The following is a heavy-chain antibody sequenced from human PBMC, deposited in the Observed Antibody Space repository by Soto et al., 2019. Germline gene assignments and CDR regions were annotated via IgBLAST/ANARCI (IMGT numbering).Heavy chain of an antibody. CDR3: ARHRTTRATNWFDP. D-gene: IGHD1-26*01. Sequence: GESVKSAGKGSGYSFTSYWISWVRQMPWKGLEWMGRIDPSDSYTNYSPSFQGHVTISADKSISTAYLQWSSLKASDTAMYYCARHRTTRATNWFDPWGQGTLVTVSS. J-gene: IGHJ5*02. V-gene: IGHV5-10-1*01. CDR2: IDPSDSYT. CDR1: GYSFTSYW.